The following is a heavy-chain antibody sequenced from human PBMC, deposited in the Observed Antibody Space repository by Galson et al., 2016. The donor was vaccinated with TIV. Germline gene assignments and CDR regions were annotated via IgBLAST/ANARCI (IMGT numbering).Heavy chain of an antibody. D-gene: IGHD3-22*01. J-gene: IGHJ4*02. CDR2: IYSGGST. CDR3: ARNAGQIVGTLDSYDSSGYCAK. CDR1: GFIVSGNY. Sequence: ETLSLSCAASGFIVSGNYMTWVHQAPGKGLEWVSLIYSGGSTSYADSVKGRFTISRDNSKNTLYLQLNSLRPEDMAVYYCARNAGQIVGTLDSYDSSGYCAKWGQGTLVTVSS. V-gene: IGHV3-66*02.